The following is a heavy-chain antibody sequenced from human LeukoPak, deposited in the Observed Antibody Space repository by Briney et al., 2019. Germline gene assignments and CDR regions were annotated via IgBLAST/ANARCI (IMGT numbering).Heavy chain of an antibody. V-gene: IGHV4-59*12. J-gene: IGHJ4*02. CDR1: GGSISSYY. Sequence: SETLSLTCTVSGGSISSYYWSWIRQPPGKGLEWIGYIYYSGSTNYNPSLKSRVTISVDTSKNQFSLKLSSVTAADTAVYYCARDRAAGRVSWGQGTLVTVSS. CDR2: IYYSGST. CDR3: ARDRAAGRVS. D-gene: IGHD6-13*01.